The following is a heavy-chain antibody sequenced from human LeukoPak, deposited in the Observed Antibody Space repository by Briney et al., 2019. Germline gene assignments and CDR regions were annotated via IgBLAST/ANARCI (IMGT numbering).Heavy chain of an antibody. CDR1: GGTFSSYA. D-gene: IGHD6-6*01. Sequence: SVKVSCKASGGTFSSYAISWVRQAPGQGLEWMGGIIPIFGTANYAQKFQGRVTITTDESTSTAYMELSSLRSEDTAVYYCARDSSSDGYFDYWGQGTLVTVSS. J-gene: IGHJ4*02. CDR2: IIPIFGTA. V-gene: IGHV1-69*05. CDR3: ARDSSSDGYFDY.